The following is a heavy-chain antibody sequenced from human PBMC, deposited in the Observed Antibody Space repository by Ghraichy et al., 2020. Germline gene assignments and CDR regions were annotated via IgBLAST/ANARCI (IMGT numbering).Heavy chain of an antibody. CDR1: GGSISSYY. CDR2: IYYSGST. V-gene: IGHV4-59*01. CDR3: ARVGYYYDSSGYFSYWYFGH. J-gene: IGHJ2*01. D-gene: IGHD3-22*01. Sequence: SETLSLTCTVSGGSISSYYWSWIRQPPGKGLEWIGYIYYSGSTNYNPSLKSRVTISVDTSKNQFSLKLSSVTAADTAVYYCARVGYYYDSSGYFSYWYFGHCSRGTLFTVSS.